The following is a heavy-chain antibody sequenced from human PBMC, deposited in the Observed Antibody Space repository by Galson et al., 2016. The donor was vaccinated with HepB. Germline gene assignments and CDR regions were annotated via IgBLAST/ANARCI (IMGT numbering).Heavy chain of an antibody. V-gene: IGHV3-48*01. CDR1: GFTFSTYS. Sequence: SLRLSCAVSGFTFSTYSMNWVRQAPGKGLEWVSYISGSSSTIYYADSVKGRLTISRENAKNSLFLRMHSLRVEDTAVYHCVRDRRQWVSMGATTRFRERGIDYWGQGTLVTVSS. D-gene: IGHD1-26*01. J-gene: IGHJ4*02. CDR2: ISGSSSTI. CDR3: VRDRRQWVSMGATTRFRERGIDY.